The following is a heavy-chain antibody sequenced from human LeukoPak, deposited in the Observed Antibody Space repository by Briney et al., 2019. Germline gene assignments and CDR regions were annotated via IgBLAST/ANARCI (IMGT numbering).Heavy chain of an antibody. CDR3: ARHQGHMYDRSLSGDY. V-gene: IGHV5-51*01. CDR1: GYSFTSYW. Sequence: RPGESLKISCKGSGYSFTSYWIGWVRQMPGKGLEWMGIIWPGDSDTRYSPSFQGQVTISADKSISTAYLQWSSLRASDTAMYYCARHQGHMYDRSLSGDYWGQGTLVTVSS. D-gene: IGHD3-22*01. J-gene: IGHJ4*02. CDR2: IWPGDSDT.